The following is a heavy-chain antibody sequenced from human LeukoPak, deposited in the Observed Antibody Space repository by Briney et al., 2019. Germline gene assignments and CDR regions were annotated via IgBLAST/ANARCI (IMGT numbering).Heavy chain of an antibody. CDR3: AGDYGYSYGYGRYYYMDV. CDR1: GFTFSSYA. D-gene: IGHD5-18*01. V-gene: IGHV3-7*01. J-gene: IGHJ6*03. CDR2: IKQDGSEK. Sequence: PGGSLRLSCAASGFTFSSYAMHWVRQAPGKGLEWVANIKQDGSEKYYVDSVKGRFTISRDNAKNSLYLQMNSLRAEDTAVYYCAGDYGYSYGYGRYYYMDVWGKGTTVTISS.